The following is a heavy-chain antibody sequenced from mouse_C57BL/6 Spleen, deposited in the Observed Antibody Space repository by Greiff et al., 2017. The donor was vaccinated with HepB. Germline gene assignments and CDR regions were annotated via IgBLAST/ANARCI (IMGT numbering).Heavy chain of an antibody. Sequence: EVQLQQSGPELVKPGASVKISCKASGYTFTDYYMNWVKQSHGKSLEWIGDINPNNGGTSYNQKFKGKATLTVDKSSSTAYMELRSLTSEDSAVYYWARSDGNSFAYWGQGTLVTVSA. CDR2: INPNNGGT. CDR1: GYTFTDYY. D-gene: IGHD2-1*01. CDR3: ARSDGNSFAY. J-gene: IGHJ3*01. V-gene: IGHV1-26*01.